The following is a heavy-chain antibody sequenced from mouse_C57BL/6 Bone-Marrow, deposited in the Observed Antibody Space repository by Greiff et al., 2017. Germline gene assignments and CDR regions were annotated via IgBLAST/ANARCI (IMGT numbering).Heavy chain of an antibody. CDR3: ARRGYYYGSSSSWYFDV. CDR2: ISNLAYSI. CDR1: GFTFSDYG. V-gene: IGHV5-15*01. J-gene: IGHJ1*03. D-gene: IGHD1-1*01. Sequence: EVKLVESGGGLVQPGGSLKLSCAASGFTFSDYGMAWVRQAPRKGPEWVAFISNLAYSIYYADTVTGRFTFSRENAKNTLYLEMSSLRSEDTAMYYCARRGYYYGSSSSWYFDVWGTGTTVTVAS.